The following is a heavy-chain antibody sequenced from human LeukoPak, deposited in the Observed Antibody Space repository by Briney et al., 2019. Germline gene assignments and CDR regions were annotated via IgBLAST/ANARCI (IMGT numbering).Heavy chain of an antibody. CDR2: ISTSSTYI. J-gene: IGHJ4*02. CDR1: GFTFSSSS. Sequence: GGSLRLSCVASGFTFSSSSMNWVRQAPGKGLEWVSSISTSSTYIYYADSVKGRFTISRDNAKNSLYLQMNSLRADDTAVYYCARRIGYCSGGSCDDYYFDYWGQGTLVTVSS. V-gene: IGHV3-21*01. D-gene: IGHD2-15*01. CDR3: ARRIGYCSGGSCDDYYFDY.